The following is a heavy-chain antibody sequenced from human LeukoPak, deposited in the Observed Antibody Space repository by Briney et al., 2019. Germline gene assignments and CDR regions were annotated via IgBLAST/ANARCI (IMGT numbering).Heavy chain of an antibody. CDR2: IWYDGSNK. CDR3: ARGRYSSGWYRGGAFDY. J-gene: IGHJ4*02. V-gene: IGHV3-33*01. CDR1: GFTFSNYG. D-gene: IGHD6-19*01. Sequence: GGSPRLSCAASGFTFSNYGMHWVRQAPGKGLEWVAAIWYDGSNKYYGDSVKGRFTISRDNSKNTLYLQMNSLRAEDTAVYYCARGRYSSGWYRGGAFDYWGQGTLVTASS.